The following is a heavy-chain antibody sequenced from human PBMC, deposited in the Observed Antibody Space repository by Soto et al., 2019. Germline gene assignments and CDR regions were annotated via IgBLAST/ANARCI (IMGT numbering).Heavy chain of an antibody. CDR2: ISGSGGST. V-gene: IGHV3-23*01. J-gene: IGHJ4*02. CDR1: GFTFSSYA. D-gene: IGHD2-2*02. Sequence: EVQLLESGGGLVQPGGSLRLSCAASGFTFSSYAMSWVRQAPGKGLEWVSAISGSGGSTYYADSVKGRFTISRDNSKNTLYLQKNSLRAEDTAVYYCAKDREQLLYGPQGAVEFDYWGQGTLVTVSS. CDR3: AKDREQLLYGPQGAVEFDY.